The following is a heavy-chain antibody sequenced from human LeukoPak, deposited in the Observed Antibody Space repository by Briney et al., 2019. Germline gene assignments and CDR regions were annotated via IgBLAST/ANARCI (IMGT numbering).Heavy chain of an antibody. J-gene: IGHJ4*02. D-gene: IGHD6-13*01. CDR3: ARDVTYSSSWYPTLDY. CDR2: IYYSGST. CDR1: GGSFSGYY. V-gene: IGHV4-34*11. Sequence: KASETLSLTCAVYGGSFSGYYWSWIRQPPGKGLEWIGSIYYSGSTYYNPSLKSRVTISVDTSKNQFSLKLSSVTAADTAVYYCARDVTYSSSWYPTLDYWGQGTLVTVSS.